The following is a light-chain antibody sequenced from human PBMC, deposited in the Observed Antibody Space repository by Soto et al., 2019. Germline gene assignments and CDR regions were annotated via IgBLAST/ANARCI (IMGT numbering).Light chain of an antibody. V-gene: IGKV4-1*01. CDR3: QQYDSPPPT. Sequence: DIVMTQSPDSLAVSLGERATINCKSSQSVFYSSNNKNFLAWYQQKPGQPPKLLIYWASTRESGVPDRFSGSGSGTDFTLTISSLQAEDVAVYYCQQYDSPPPTFGQGTELEIK. CDR2: WAS. CDR1: QSVFYSSNNKNF. J-gene: IGKJ2*01.